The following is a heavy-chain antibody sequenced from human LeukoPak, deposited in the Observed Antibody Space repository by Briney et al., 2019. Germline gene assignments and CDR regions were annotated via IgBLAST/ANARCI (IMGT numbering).Heavy chain of an antibody. Sequence: SEALSLTCTVSGGSISSYYWTWIRQPAGKGLEWIGRIYTSGNTGYNPSLKSRVTMSVDTSKNQFSLNLSSVTAADTAVYYCARVDLRAAFFDYWGQGTLVTVSS. V-gene: IGHV4-4*07. CDR3: ARVDLRAAFFDY. CDR1: GGSISSYY. D-gene: IGHD2-15*01. CDR2: IYTSGNT. J-gene: IGHJ4*02.